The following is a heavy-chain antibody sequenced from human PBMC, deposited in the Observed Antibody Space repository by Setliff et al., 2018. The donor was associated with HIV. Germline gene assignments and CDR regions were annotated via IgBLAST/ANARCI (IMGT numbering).Heavy chain of an antibody. CDR3: AKDGISGGSYPPYYFDY. V-gene: IGHV3-49*04. CDR1: GFTFRDHA. D-gene: IGHD2-15*01. J-gene: IGHJ4*01. CDR2: IRRNTYGGTT. Sequence: GGSLRLSCTSSGFTFRDHAISWVRQAPGKGLEWLGFIRRNTYGGTTEYAASLEGRFTISRDNSKNTLYLQMNRLRVDDTAVYYCAKDGISGGSYPPYYFDYWGHGTLVTVSS.